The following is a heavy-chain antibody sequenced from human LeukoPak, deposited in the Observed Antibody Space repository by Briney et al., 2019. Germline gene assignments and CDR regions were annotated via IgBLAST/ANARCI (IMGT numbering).Heavy chain of an antibody. V-gene: IGHV5-51*01. D-gene: IGHD1-26*01. CDR3: ARWVVGATYFDY. Sequence: GESLQISCQGSGNSFTSYWIGWVRHMPGKGLEWMWIIYPGDSDTRYSPSFQGQVTISADKSISTAYLQWSSLKASDTAMYYCARWVVGATYFDYWGQGTLVTVSS. CDR2: IYPGDSDT. J-gene: IGHJ4*02. CDR1: GNSFTSYW.